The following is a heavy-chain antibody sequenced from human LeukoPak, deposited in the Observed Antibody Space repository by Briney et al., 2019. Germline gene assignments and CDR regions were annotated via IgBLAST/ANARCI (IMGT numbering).Heavy chain of an antibody. Sequence: GESLKISCKGSGYSFTSYWIDRVRQMPGKGLEWMGIIYPGDSDTRYSPSFEGQVYISAEKCISTAYLQWGNLTASETAMYFCAREGVYYYGGSCYSQSNIWFCRWGQRTLVTV. CDR3: AREGVYYYGGSCYSQSNIWFCR. CDR1: GYSFTSYW. J-gene: IGHJ5*02. CDR2: IYPGDSDT. D-gene: IGHD2-15*01. V-gene: IGHV5-51*01.